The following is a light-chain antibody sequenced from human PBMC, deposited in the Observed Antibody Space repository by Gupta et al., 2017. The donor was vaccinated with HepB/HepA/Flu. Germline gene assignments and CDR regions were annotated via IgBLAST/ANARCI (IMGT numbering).Light chain of an antibody. CDR2: GAS. CDR3: QQYNNSPPWT. V-gene: IGKV3-15*01. Sequence: EIVMTQSPATLSVSPGERATLSCRASQSVSSNLAWYQQKPGQAPRLLIYGASTRATGNPARFSGTESGTEFTLTSSIRQSEDFAVYYCQQYNNSPPWTFGQGTKVEIK. CDR1: QSVSSN. J-gene: IGKJ1*01.